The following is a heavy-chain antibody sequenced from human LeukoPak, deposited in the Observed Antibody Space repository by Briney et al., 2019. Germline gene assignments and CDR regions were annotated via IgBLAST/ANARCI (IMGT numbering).Heavy chain of an antibody. Sequence: GGSLRLSCAASGFTFSSYAMSWVRQAPGKGLEWVSAICGSGGSTYYADSVKGRFPISRDNSKNTLYLQMNGLRAEDTAVYYCAKAANWGSFPYYFDYWGQGTLVTVSS. CDR2: ICGSGGST. CDR3: AKAANWGSFPYYFDY. D-gene: IGHD7-27*01. J-gene: IGHJ4*02. V-gene: IGHV3-23*01. CDR1: GFTFSSYA.